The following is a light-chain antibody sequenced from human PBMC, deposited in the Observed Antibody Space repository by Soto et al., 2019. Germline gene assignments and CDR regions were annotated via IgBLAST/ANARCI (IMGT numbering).Light chain of an antibody. V-gene: IGKV1-39*01. CDR2: AAS. Sequence: DIQMTQSPSSLSASVGDRVTITCRASQSISSYLNWYQQRPGKAPKLLIYAASSLQSGVPSRFSGSGSGTDFTLTTSSLQPEDFATYYCQQSYRAPRTFGQGTKLEIK. J-gene: IGKJ2*02. CDR1: QSISSY. CDR3: QQSYRAPRT.